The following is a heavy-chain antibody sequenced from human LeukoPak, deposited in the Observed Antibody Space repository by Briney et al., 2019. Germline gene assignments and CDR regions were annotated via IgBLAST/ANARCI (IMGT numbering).Heavy chain of an antibody. CDR2: ISSGGGTT. V-gene: IGHV3-23*01. CDR1: AFTFSTYA. CDR3: ANAVCTTSSCSGFYGMDV. D-gene: IGHD2-2*01. Sequence: PGGSLRLSCAASAFTFSTYAINWVRQAPGKGLEWVSSISSGGGTTYYADSVKGRVTISRDNSKNTLYLQMNSLRPEDTAMYYCANAVCTTSSCSGFYGMDVWGQGTTVAVSS. J-gene: IGHJ6*02.